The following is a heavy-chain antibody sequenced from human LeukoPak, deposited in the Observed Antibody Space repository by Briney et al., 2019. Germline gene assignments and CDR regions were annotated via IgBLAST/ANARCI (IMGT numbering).Heavy chain of an antibody. CDR1: GFTFSSYS. D-gene: IGHD3-10*02. Sequence: PGGSLRLSRAASGFTFSSYSMNWVRQAPGKGLEWVSYISSSGSTIYYADSVKGRFTISRDNAKNSLHLQMNSLRAEDTAVYYCAELGITMIGGVWGKGTTVTISS. CDR3: AELGITMIGGV. J-gene: IGHJ6*04. V-gene: IGHV3-48*04. CDR2: ISSSGSTI.